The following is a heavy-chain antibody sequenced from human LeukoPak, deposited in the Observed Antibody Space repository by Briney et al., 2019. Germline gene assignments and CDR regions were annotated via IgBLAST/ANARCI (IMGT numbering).Heavy chain of an antibody. V-gene: IGHV1-2*02. Sequence: GASVKVSCKASGYTFTGYYMHWVRQAPGQGLEWMGWINPKSGGTNYAQRLQGRVTMTTDTSTSTAYMELRSLRSDDTAVYYCARDKPTPYNIIPDYWGQGTLVTVSS. CDR3: ARDKPTPYNIIPDY. J-gene: IGHJ4*02. D-gene: IGHD5-24*01. CDR1: GYTFTGYY. CDR2: INPKSGGT.